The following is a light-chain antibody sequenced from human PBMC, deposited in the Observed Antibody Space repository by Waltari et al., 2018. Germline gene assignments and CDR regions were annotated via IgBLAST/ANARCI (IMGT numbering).Light chain of an antibody. J-gene: IGLJ1*01. V-gene: IGLV2-14*01. CDR1: SSDVGGYNY. CDR3: SSYTSSSTHYV. Sequence: QSALTQPASVSGSPGQSITISRPGTSSDVGGYNYFSWYQQHPGKAPKLMIYEVSNRPSGVSNRFSGSKSGNTASLTISGLQAEDEADYYCSSYTSSSTHYVFGTGTKVTVL. CDR2: EVS.